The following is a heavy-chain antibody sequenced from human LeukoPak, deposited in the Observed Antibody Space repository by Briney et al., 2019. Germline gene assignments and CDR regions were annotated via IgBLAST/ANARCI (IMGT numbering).Heavy chain of an antibody. CDR3: VRRDNTGWNYFDY. D-gene: IGHD6-19*01. CDR2: IYYSGST. J-gene: IGHJ4*02. V-gene: IGHV4-59*08. Sequence: SETLPLTCTVSGGSINSHYWSWIRQPPGKGLEWIGDIYYSGSTKYNPSPKSRVTISVDTSKNHLSLKLSSVLAADTAIYYCVRRDNTGWNYFDYWGQGILVTVSS. CDR1: GGSINSHY.